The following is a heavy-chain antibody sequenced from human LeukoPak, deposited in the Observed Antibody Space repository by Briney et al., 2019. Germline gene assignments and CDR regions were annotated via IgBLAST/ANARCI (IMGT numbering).Heavy chain of an antibody. CDR3: ARKTQQRDAFDI. V-gene: IGHV4-34*01. Sequence: SETLSLTCAVYGEPFNGYYWNWIRQSPGKGLEWIGEINHSGSTNYNPSLKSRVTISVDTSKNQFSLKLSSVTAADTAVYYCARKTQQRDAFDIWGQGTMVTVSS. CDR1: GEPFNGYY. CDR2: INHSGST. J-gene: IGHJ3*02. D-gene: IGHD6-13*01.